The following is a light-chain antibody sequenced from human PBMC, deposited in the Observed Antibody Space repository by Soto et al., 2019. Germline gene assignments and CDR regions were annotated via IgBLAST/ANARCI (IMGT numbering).Light chain of an antibody. J-gene: IGKJ3*01. Sequence: DIQMTQSPPSLSASVGDRVTITCQASQDISKYLNWYQQKPGKAPKLLIYDASNLETGVPSRFSGSGSGTDFTFTISRQQPEDIGTYYCQQYDNLFTFGPGTKVDIK. V-gene: IGKV1-33*01. CDR3: QQYDNLFT. CDR1: QDISKY. CDR2: DAS.